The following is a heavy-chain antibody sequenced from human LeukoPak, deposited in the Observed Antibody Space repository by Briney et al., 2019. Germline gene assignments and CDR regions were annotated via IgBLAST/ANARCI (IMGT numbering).Heavy chain of an antibody. J-gene: IGHJ4*02. D-gene: IGHD1-26*01. V-gene: IGHV1-69*01. CDR1: GGTFSSYA. Sequence: SVKVSCKPSGGTFSSYAISWVRQAPGQGLEWMGGIIPVFGSANYAQKFQGRVTITADESTNTAHMELSSLRSDDTAVYYCARAAVRLVGATLYFDYWGQGTQVTVSS. CDR3: ARAAVRLVGATLYFDY. CDR2: IIPVFGSA.